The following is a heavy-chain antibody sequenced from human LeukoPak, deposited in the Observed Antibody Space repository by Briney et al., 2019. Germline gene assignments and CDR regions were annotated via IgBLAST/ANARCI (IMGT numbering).Heavy chain of an antibody. D-gene: IGHD3-3*01. CDR1: GFTFRSYE. CDR2: LSSSGSAF. CDR3: ARSARLMKGVVEVTALDD. V-gene: IGHV3-48*03. J-gene: IGHJ4*02. Sequence: GVSLTLSCEDSGFTFRSYEMNWVRQAPGKGLEWIAYLSSSGSAFSYADSVKGRFTIARDNAKNSVYLEMNSLRADDTAVYYCARSARLMKGVVEVTALDDWGQGTLVTVSS.